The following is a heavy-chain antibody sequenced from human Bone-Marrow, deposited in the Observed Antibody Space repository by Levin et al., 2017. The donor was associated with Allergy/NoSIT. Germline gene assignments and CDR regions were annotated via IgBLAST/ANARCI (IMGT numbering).Heavy chain of an antibody. V-gene: IGHV5-51*01. CDR1: GYTFPSYW. D-gene: IGHD3-16*02. Sequence: NAGGSLRLSCKGSGYTFPSYWIGWVRQMPEKGLEWMGIIYPGDSDTRYSPSFQGQVTISVDKSISTAYLQWSSLKASDTAIYYCVRPRRMALRYDAFDIWGQGTMVTVSS. CDR3: VRPRRMALRYDAFDI. CDR2: IYPGDSDT. J-gene: IGHJ3*02.